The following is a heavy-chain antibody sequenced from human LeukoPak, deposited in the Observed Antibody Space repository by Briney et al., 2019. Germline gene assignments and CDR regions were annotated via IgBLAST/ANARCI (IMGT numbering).Heavy chain of an antibody. V-gene: IGHV3-23*01. CDR3: AKELYGNPSGY. D-gene: IGHD2-8*01. CDR2: ISGDGGII. Sequence: PGGSLRLSCAASGFTLRRSAMSWVRKAPGKGLEWVSAISGDGGIISYAASVRGRFTISRDNAKNTLFLQMSSLRAGDTALYYCAKELYGNPSGYWGQGTRVTVSS. J-gene: IGHJ4*02. CDR1: GFTLRRSA.